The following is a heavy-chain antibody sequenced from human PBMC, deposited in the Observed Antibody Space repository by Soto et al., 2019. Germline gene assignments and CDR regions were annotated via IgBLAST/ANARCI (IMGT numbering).Heavy chain of an antibody. CDR2: IKTKTDGGAT. D-gene: IGHD4-17*01. Sequence: EGQLVESGGGLVNPGGSLKLSCEGSGLTFSDAYMSWVRQAPGKGLEWVGRIKTKTDGGATEYAAPVKGRFNISRDDSKNTLYVEMNSLKTEDTAVYYCTTDRPARLRKPRVWGQGTLVTVSS. CDR1: GLTFSDAY. V-gene: IGHV3-15*01. J-gene: IGHJ4*02. CDR3: TTDRPARLRKPRV.